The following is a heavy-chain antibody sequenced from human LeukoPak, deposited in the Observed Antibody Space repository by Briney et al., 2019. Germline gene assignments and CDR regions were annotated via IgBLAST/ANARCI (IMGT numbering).Heavy chain of an antibody. D-gene: IGHD6-13*01. Sequence: SETLSLTCTVSGGSISSYYWSWIRQPPGKGLEWIGYIYYSGSTNYNPSLKSRVTISVDTSKSQFSLKLSSVTAADTAVYYCARVSFGYSSSWFPRGWFDPWGQGTLVTVSS. CDR2: IYYSGST. J-gene: IGHJ5*02. CDR1: GGSISSYY. V-gene: IGHV4-59*01. CDR3: ARVSFGYSSSWFPRGWFDP.